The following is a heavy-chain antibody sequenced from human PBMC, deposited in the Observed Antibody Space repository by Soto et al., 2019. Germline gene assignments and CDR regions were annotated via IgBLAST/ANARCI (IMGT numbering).Heavy chain of an antibody. J-gene: IGHJ4*02. Sequence: SETLSVTCAISGGSMSNNYWWSWVRQPPGKGLEWIGEIYHSGSTNYNPSLKSRVTISVDMSMQQFSLKLSSVTAADTAVYYCARELHYYDSSGYLFDYWGQGTLVTVSS. CDR3: ARELHYYDSSGYLFDY. D-gene: IGHD3-22*01. CDR2: IYHSGST. V-gene: IGHV4-4*02. CDR1: GGSMSNNYW.